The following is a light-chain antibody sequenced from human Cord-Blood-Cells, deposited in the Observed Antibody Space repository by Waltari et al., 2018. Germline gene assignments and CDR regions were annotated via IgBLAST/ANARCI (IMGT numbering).Light chain of an antibody. V-gene: IGKV1-39*01. Sequence: DIQMTQSPSPLSASVGDRVTITCRASQSISSYLNWYQQKPGKAPKLLIYAASSLQSGVPSRISGSGSGTDFTLTISSLQPEDFATYYCQQSYSTPFTFGPGTKVDIK. CDR3: QQSYSTPFT. J-gene: IGKJ3*01. CDR1: QSISSY. CDR2: AAS.